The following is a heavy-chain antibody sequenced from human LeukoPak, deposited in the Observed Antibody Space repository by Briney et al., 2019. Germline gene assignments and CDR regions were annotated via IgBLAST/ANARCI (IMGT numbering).Heavy chain of an antibody. CDR2: INHSGST. Sequence: SQTLSLTCTVSGASITPDGYSWSWIRQPPGKGLEWIGEINHSGSTNYNPSLKSRVTISVDTSKNQFSLKLSSVTAADTAVYYCARGTYYYDSSGYDDYWGQGTLVTVSS. D-gene: IGHD3-22*01. CDR3: ARGTYYYDSSGYDDY. CDR1: GASITPDGYS. J-gene: IGHJ4*02. V-gene: IGHV4-34*01.